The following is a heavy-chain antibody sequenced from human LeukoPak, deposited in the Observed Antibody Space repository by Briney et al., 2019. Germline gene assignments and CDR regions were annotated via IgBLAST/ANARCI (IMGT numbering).Heavy chain of an antibody. Sequence: PGGALRLCCAASGFTFSSYSMNWVRQAPGKGLEWVSSISSSSSYRYYADSVKARFTISRDNAKNSRYLQMNSLRAEDTAVYYCARALDVLRYFDWLSYYSYSSYMDVWGKGTTVTVSS. D-gene: IGHD3-9*01. J-gene: IGHJ6*03. CDR3: ARALDVLRYFDWLSYYSYSSYMDV. CDR2: ISSSSSYR. CDR1: GFTFSSYS. V-gene: IGHV3-21*01.